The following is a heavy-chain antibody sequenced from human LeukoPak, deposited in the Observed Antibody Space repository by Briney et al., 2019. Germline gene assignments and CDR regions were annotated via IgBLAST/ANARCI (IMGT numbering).Heavy chain of an antibody. CDR3: ARDSRSYGSGSYYLDY. V-gene: IGHV1-46*03. J-gene: IGHJ4*02. D-gene: IGHD3-10*01. CDR2: INPSGGST. Sequence: ASVKVSCKASGYTSTSYYMHWVRQAPGQGLEWMGIINPSGGSTSYAQKFQGRVTMTRDTSTSTVYMELSSLRSEDTAVYYCARDSRSYGSGSYYLDYWGQGTLVTVSS. CDR1: GYTSTSYY.